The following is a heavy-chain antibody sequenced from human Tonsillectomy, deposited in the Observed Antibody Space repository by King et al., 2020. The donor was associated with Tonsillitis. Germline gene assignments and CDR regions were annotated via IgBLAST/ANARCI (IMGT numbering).Heavy chain of an antibody. CDR2: IRHDGGNE. CDR3: AKEGDGDIGMADTSGAFYI. Sequence: QLVQSGGGVVQPGGSLRLSCAASRFTFSNNGMHWVRQAPGKGLEWVAFIRHDGGNEYFADSVKGRFTISRDNSKNTLYLQMNSLRAEDTAVYYCAKEGDGDIGMADTSGAFYIWGQGTMVIV. D-gene: IGHD6-19*01. J-gene: IGHJ3*02. V-gene: IGHV3-30*02. CDR1: RFTFSNNG.